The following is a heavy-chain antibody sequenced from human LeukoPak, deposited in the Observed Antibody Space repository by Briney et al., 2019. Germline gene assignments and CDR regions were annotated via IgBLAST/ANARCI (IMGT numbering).Heavy chain of an antibody. Sequence: GGSLRLSCAASGFTFSNYGMHWVRQAPGKGLEWVAFIQYDASNKYYSDSVKGRFTISRDNSKNTLYLQMNSLRPEDTAVYYCAKVTDPQFDIWGQGTMVTVSS. J-gene: IGHJ3*02. V-gene: IGHV3-30*02. CDR1: GFTFSNYG. D-gene: IGHD3-16*01. CDR3: AKVTDPQFDI. CDR2: IQYDASNK.